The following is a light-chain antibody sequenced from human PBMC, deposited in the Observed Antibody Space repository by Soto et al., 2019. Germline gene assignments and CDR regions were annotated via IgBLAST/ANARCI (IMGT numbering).Light chain of an antibody. CDR1: SSDIGGYNY. Sequence: QSVLTQPASVSGSPGQSITISCTGTSSDIGGYNYVSWYQQHPGKAPKLIIYEARNRPSGVPDRFSGSKSGNTASLTISGLQAADEADYYCSLYTSENTYVFGTGTKLTVL. CDR3: SLYTSENTYV. J-gene: IGLJ1*01. V-gene: IGLV2-14*01. CDR2: EAR.